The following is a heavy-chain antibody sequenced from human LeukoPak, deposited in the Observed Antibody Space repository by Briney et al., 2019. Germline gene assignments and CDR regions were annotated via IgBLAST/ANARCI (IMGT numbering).Heavy chain of an antibody. J-gene: IGHJ3*02. V-gene: IGHV1-69*05. D-gene: IGHD2-2*01. CDR1: GGTFSSYA. CDR2: IIPIFGTA. Sequence: SVKVSCKASGGTFSSYAISWVRQAPGQGLEWMGGIIPIFGTANYAQKFQGRVTITTDESTSTAYMELSSLRSEDTAVYYCARDRGKGYCSSTSCYENAFDIWGQGTMVTVSS. CDR3: ARDRGKGYCSSTSCYENAFDI.